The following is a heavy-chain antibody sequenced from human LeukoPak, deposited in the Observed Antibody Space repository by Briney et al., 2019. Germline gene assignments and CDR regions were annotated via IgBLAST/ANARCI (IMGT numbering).Heavy chain of an antibody. J-gene: IGHJ5*02. Sequence: PGGSLRLSCAVSGLTFSRYAMSWVRQAPGKGLEWVSAISESGTGTYYADSVKGRFTISRDNAKNSLYLQMNSLRAEDTAVYYCARGLGYCSSTSCSKYNWFDPWGQGTLVTVSS. CDR3: ARGLGYCSSTSCSKYNWFDP. D-gene: IGHD2-2*01. CDR1: GLTFSRYA. V-gene: IGHV3-21*01. CDR2: ISESGTGT.